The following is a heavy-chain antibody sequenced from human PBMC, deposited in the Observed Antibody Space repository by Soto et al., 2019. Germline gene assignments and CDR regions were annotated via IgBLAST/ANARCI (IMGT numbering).Heavy chain of an antibody. CDR1: GGSISSYY. CDR2: IYTSGST. J-gene: IGHJ5*02. CDR3: AREDNCSRTSCYRIGHNRFDP. V-gene: IGHV4-4*07. Sequence: QVQMQESGPGLVKPSETLSITCTVSGGSISSYYWSWIRQPAGKGLEWIGRIYTSGSTNYNPSLTSRVTMSVDTSKYQFSLKLSSVTAADTAVYYCAREDNCSRTSCYRIGHNRFDPWGQGTLGTVYS. D-gene: IGHD2-2*01.